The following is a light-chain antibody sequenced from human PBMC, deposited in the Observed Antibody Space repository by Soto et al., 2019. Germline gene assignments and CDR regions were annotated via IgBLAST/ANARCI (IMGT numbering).Light chain of an antibody. CDR3: QQYNNYSWT. CDR2: DAS. Sequence: DIQMTQSPSTLSASVGDRVTITCXASHSISSWLAWYQQKPGKAPKLLIYDASSLESGVPSRFSGSGSGTEFTLTISSLQPDDFATYYCQQYNNYSWTFGQGTKVDIK. J-gene: IGKJ1*01. CDR1: HSISSW. V-gene: IGKV1-5*01.